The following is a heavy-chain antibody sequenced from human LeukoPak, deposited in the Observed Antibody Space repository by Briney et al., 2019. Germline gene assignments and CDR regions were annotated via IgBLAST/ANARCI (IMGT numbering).Heavy chain of an antibody. J-gene: IGHJ4*02. CDR3: ARGLGLGYTVTNHYFDY. D-gene: IGHD4-17*01. V-gene: IGHV3-30*04. CDR1: GFTFSSYA. CDR2: ISYDGSNK. Sequence: GGSLRLSCAASGFTFSSYAMSWVRQAPGKGLEWVAVISYDGSNKYYADSVKGRFTISRDNSKNTLYLQMNSLRAEDTAVYYCARGLGLGYTVTNHYFDYWGQGTLVTVSS.